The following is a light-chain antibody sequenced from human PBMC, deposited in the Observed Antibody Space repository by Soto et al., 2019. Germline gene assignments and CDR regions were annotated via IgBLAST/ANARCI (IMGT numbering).Light chain of an antibody. CDR1: SSDVGGYNY. CDR3: SSYTSSSNG. Sequence: QSAVTQPASVSGSPGQSITISCTGTSSDVGGYNYVSWYQQHPGKAPKLMIYDVSNRPSGVSNRFSGSKSGNTASLTISGLQAEDEADYYCSSYTSSSNGFGGGTKLTVL. CDR2: DVS. V-gene: IGLV2-14*01. J-gene: IGLJ3*02.